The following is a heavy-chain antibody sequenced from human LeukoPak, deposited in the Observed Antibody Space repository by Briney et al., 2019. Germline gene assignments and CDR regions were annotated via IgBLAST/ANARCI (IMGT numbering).Heavy chain of an antibody. D-gene: IGHD3-16*02. J-gene: IGHJ4*02. CDR1: GFTFSSYS. CDR3: ARSFTFGGVIVIPYYFDY. Sequence: GGSLRLSCAVSGFTFSSYSMNWVRQAPGKGLEWVSSISSSSSYIYYADSVKGRFTISRDNAKNSLYLQMNSLRAEDTAVYYCARSFTFGGVIVIPYYFDYWGQGTLVTVSS. CDR2: ISSSSSYI. V-gene: IGHV3-21*01.